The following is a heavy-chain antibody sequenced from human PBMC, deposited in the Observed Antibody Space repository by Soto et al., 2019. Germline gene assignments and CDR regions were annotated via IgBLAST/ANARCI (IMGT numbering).Heavy chain of an antibody. D-gene: IGHD6-13*01. CDR1: GGAFTNYQ. CDR3: ARVDPGNSCFRYGIDV. Sequence: QVQLQQWGAGLLKPSETLSLTCAVSGGAFTNYQWTRIRQSPGRGLEWIGEINRSASTNYNPSRRRLVITSVDTSKNEYTLKLTPVSAAATGEYCSARVDPGNSCFRYGIDVWGQGTTVTVSS. V-gene: IGHV4-34*01. J-gene: IGHJ6*02. CDR2: INRSAST.